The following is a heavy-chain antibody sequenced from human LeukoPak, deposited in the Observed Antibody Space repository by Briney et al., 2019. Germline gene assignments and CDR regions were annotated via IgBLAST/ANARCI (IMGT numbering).Heavy chain of an antibody. J-gene: IGHJ6*02. Sequence: PGGSLRLSCAASGFTFTNAWMSWVRQAPGKGLEWVGRIKSKTDGGTIDYAAPVKGRFTISRDDSKNTLYLQVNSLKTEDTAVYYCTSSPYYYTSGSYYYYYGMDVWGQGTTVTVSS. CDR2: IKSKTDGGTI. V-gene: IGHV3-15*01. D-gene: IGHD3-10*01. CDR3: TSSPYYYTSGSYYYYYGMDV. CDR1: GFTFTNAW.